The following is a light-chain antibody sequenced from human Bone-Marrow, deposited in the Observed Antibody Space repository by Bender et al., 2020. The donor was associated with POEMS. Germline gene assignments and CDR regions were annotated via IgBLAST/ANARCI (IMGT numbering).Light chain of an antibody. Sequence: QSALTQPASVSESPGQSITVSCTGDNTDLGPHSVVSWYQQHPGRVPKVMIYEDTKRPSGVSDRFSASRSGRTASLTISGLQAEDEADYYCCSYAGNSSYVFGTGTKVTVL. CDR1: NTDLGPHSV. CDR3: CSYAGNSSYV. CDR2: EDT. J-gene: IGLJ1*01. V-gene: IGLV2-23*01.